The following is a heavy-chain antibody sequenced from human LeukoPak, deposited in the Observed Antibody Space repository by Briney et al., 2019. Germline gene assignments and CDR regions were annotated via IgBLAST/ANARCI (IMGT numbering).Heavy chain of an antibody. V-gene: IGHV3-7*01. J-gene: IGHJ4*02. D-gene: IGHD3-10*01. Sequence: GGSLRLSCVGPGFTFSGHWMNWVRQAPGKRLEWVANIKQDGSERYYVESVKGRFSISRDNAKNSQSLQMNSLRVEDTAVYYCVSGTGWVFDYWGQGTLVTVSS. CDR2: IKQDGSER. CDR1: GFTFSGHW. CDR3: VSGTGWVFDY.